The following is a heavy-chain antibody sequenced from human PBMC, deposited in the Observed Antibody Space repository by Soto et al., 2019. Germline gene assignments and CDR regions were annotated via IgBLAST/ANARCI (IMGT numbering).Heavy chain of an antibody. Sequence: AGPLRLSCAASGFTFSSYSMNWVRKNPVKGLEWVSYISSSSSTIYYADSVKGRFTISRDNAKNSLYLQMNSLRDEDTAVYYCARDGVLRFLEWYLGMDVWGQGTTVTVSS. J-gene: IGHJ6*02. D-gene: IGHD3-3*01. CDR1: GFTFSSYS. V-gene: IGHV3-48*02. CDR3: ARDGVLRFLEWYLGMDV. CDR2: ISSSSSTI.